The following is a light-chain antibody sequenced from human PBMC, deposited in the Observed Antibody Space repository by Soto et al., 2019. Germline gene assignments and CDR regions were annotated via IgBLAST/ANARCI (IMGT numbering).Light chain of an antibody. CDR3: QQYNSAWT. CDR2: TAS. J-gene: IGKJ1*01. V-gene: IGKV1-5*03. CDR1: QSVGSW. Sequence: DIQMTQSPSTLSASVGDRVTITCRASQSVGSWLAWYQQKPGKAPNLLIYTASSLESGVPSRFSGSGSGTEFTLTISSLQPDDFATYYCQQYNSAWTFGQGTTVEIK.